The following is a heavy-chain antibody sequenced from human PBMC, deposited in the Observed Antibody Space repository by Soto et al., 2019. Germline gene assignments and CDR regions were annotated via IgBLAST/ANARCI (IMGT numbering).Heavy chain of an antibody. CDR1: GFSLSTNGVC. V-gene: IGHV2-5*02. Sequence: ITLKESGPTLVRPTQTLTLTCTVSGFSLSTNGVCVGWIRQPPGKALEWLALIYWDDDHRYSPSLKTRLTITNDISKNQVVLTMTTLNPADTATYYCARDVYYSTYFDSWGQGTLVTVSS. CDR2: IYWDDDH. J-gene: IGHJ4*02. CDR3: ARDVYYSTYFDS. D-gene: IGHD3-10*01.